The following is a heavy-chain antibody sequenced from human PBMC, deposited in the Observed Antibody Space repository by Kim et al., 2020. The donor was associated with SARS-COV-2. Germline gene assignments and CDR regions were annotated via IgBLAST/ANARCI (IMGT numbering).Heavy chain of an antibody. V-gene: IGHV3-53*01. D-gene: IGHD6-13*01. CDR3: AIGRSSSWYYDYFDY. Sequence: DSVKGRFTISRDNSKNTLYLQMNSLRAEDTAVYYCAIGRSSSWYYDYFDYWGQGTLVTVSS. J-gene: IGHJ4*02.